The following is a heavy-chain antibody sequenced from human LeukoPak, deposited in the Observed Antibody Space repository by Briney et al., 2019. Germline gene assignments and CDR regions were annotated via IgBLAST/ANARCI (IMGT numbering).Heavy chain of an antibody. V-gene: IGHV1-46*04. CDR3: XRDADCSGGSCYSNWFDP. D-gene: IGHD2-15*01. CDR2: INPSGGST. J-gene: IGHJ5*02. CDR1: GYTFTSYG. Sequence: PVTXSCKASGYTFTSYGISWVRQAPGQGLEWMGVINPSGGSTNYAEKLQGRVTITRETSKSTVYMEVRRLRSEDTAGYYCXRDADCSGGSCYSNWFDPWGQGTLVTVSS.